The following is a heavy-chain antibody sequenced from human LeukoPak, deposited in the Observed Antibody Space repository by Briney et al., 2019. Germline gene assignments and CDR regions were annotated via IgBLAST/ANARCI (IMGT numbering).Heavy chain of an antibody. CDR3: ARGAGGITMIVVEGMDV. V-gene: IGHV3-30-3*01. D-gene: IGHD3-22*01. J-gene: IGHJ6*02. CDR2: IPYDGSNK. CDR1: RFTFRSYA. Sequence: HPGRSHRLSHAASRFTFRSYAMHRARQAPAKGLERAAAIPYDGSNKYYADSVKGRSTISRDNSKNTLYLQMNSLRAEDTAVYYCARGAGGITMIVVEGMDVWGQGTTVTVSS.